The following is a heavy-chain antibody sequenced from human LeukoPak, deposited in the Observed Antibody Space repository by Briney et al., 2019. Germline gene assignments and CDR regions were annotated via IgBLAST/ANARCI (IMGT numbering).Heavy chain of an antibody. D-gene: IGHD6-13*01. J-gene: IGHJ6*03. CDR3: ARLVEHSSSWYYYYYYYMDV. CDR1: GFTFSSYW. CDR2: INSDGSST. V-gene: IGHV3-74*01. Sequence: GGSLRLSCAASGFTFSSYWMHWVRQAPGKGLVWVSRINSDGSSTSYADSVKGRFTISRDNAKNTLYLQMNSLRAEDTAVYYCARLVEHSSSWYYYYYYYMDVWGKGTTVTISS.